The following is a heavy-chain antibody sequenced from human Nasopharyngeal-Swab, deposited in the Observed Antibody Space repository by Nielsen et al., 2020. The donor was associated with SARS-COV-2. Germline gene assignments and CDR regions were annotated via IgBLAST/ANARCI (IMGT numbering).Heavy chain of an antibody. CDR1: GYTFTSYY. J-gene: IGHJ6*02. D-gene: IGHD1-26*01. CDR3: ARDMVGATIYYYGMDV. V-gene: IGHV1-46*01. Sequence: ASVKVSCKASGYTFTSYYMHWVRQAPGQGLEWMGIINPSGGSTSYAQKFQGRVTMTRDTSTSTAYMELRSLRSDDTAVYYCARDMVGATIYYYGMDVWGQGTTVTVSS. CDR2: INPSGGST.